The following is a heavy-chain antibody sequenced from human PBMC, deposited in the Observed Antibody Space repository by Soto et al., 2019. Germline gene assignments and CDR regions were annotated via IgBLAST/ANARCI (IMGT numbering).Heavy chain of an antibody. CDR2: ISTTGSII. CDR1: GFTFSTYE. Sequence: EVQLVESGGGLVQPGGSLRLSCAASGFTFSTYEMNWVRQAPGKGLEWVSYISTTGSIIHYAESVKGRFTISRDNTENSLFLQMDNLRAEDTATYFCARDGVLYRVGFDRWGRGALVIVSS. V-gene: IGHV3-48*03. CDR3: ARDGVLYRVGFDR. D-gene: IGHD5-12*01. J-gene: IGHJ5*02.